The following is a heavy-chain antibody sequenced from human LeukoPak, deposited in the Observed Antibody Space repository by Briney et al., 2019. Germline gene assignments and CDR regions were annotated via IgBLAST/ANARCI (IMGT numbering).Heavy chain of an antibody. D-gene: IGHD6-6*01. CDR3: ARGRAARGKKSFDY. CDR1: GGSFSGYY. Sequence: SETLSLTCAVYGGSFSGYYWSWIRQPPGKGLEWIGEINHSGSANYNPSLKSRVTISVDTSKNQFSLKLSSVTAADTAVYYCARGRAARGKKSFDYWGQGTLVTVSS. V-gene: IGHV4-34*01. CDR2: INHSGSA. J-gene: IGHJ4*02.